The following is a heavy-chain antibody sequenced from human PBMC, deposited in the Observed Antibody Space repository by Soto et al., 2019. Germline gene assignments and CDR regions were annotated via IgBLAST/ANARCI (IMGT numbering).Heavy chain of an antibody. D-gene: IGHD3-22*01. CDR2: INAGNGNT. Sequence: QVQLVQSGAEVKKPGASVKVSCKASGYTFTSYAMHWVRQAPGQRLEWMGWINAGNGNTKYSQKFQGRVTITRDTSASTAYMELSSLRSEDTAVHYCARDLGYYYDSSGYVDYWGQGTLVTVSS. CDR3: ARDLGYYYDSSGYVDY. CDR1: GYTFTSYA. J-gene: IGHJ4*02. V-gene: IGHV1-3*01.